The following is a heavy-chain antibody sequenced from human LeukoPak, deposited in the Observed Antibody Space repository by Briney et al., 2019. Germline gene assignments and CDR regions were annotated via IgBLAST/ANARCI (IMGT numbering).Heavy chain of an antibody. Sequence: SETLSLTCTVSGGSISSYYWSWIRQPPGKGLERIGYIYYSGSTNYNPSLKSRVTISVDTSKNQFSLKLSSVTAADTAVYYCARAFPSPRRGGRYFLDYRGQGTLVTVSS. CDR2: IYYSGST. CDR1: GGSISSYY. D-gene: IGHD3-10*01. CDR3: ARAFPSPRRGGRYFLDY. J-gene: IGHJ4*02. V-gene: IGHV4-59*01.